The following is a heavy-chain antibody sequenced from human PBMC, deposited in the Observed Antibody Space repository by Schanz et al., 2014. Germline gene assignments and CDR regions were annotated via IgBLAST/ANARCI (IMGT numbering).Heavy chain of an antibody. CDR3: ARDGGRDGYNLAFDV. CDR1: GFTFSGYG. J-gene: IGHJ3*01. V-gene: IGHV3-33*01. D-gene: IGHD5-12*01. CDR2: TWFDGSNA. Sequence: QVQLVESGGGVVQPGRSLRLSCVASGFTFSGYGMHWVRQAPGKGLEWVAVTWFDGSNAYYADSVKGRFTISRDNSKNTLYLQMNSLRAEDTAVYFCARDGGRDGYNLAFDVWGQGTLVTVSS.